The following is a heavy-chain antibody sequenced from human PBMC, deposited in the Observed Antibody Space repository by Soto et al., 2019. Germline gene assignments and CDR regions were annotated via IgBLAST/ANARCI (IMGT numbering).Heavy chain of an antibody. D-gene: IGHD4-17*01. V-gene: IGHV5-51*01. CDR3: VATYGDYLDY. CDR1: GYKFTTYW. Sequence: GESLKISCKGSGYKFTTYWIGWVRQMPGKGLEWMAIIYPDDSDSRYSPSFQGQVTISADKSISTAYLQWSSLKASDTAIYYCVATYGDYLDYWGPGTLLTVSS. J-gene: IGHJ4*01. CDR2: IYPDDSDS.